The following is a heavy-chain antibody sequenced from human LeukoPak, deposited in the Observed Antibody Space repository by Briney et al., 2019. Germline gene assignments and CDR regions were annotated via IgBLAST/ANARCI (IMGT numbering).Heavy chain of an antibody. Sequence: ASVKVSCKASGYTFTSYAMNWVRQAPGQGLEWMGWINTNTGNPTYAQGFTGRFVFSLDTSVSMAYLQISSLKAEDTAVYYCAKTDGGNYYYYVMDVWGQGTTVTVSS. J-gene: IGHJ6*02. CDR3: AKTDGGNYYYYVMDV. V-gene: IGHV7-4-1*04. CDR1: GYTFTSYA. D-gene: IGHD3-10*01. CDR2: INTNTGNP.